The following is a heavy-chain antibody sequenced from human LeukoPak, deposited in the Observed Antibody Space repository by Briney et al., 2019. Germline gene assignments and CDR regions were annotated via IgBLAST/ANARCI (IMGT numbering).Heavy chain of an antibody. CDR2: IYHSGST. J-gene: IGHJ4*02. Sequence: PSDTLSLTCAVSGYSISSGYYWGWIRQPQGKGLEWIGSIYHSGSTYYNPSLKSRVTISVDTSKNQFSLKLSSVTAADTAVYYCARHDEDGDNSAGPSFDYWGQGTLVTVSS. CDR1: GYSISSGYY. D-gene: IGHD5-24*01. V-gene: IGHV4-38-2*01. CDR3: ARHDEDGDNSAGPSFDY.